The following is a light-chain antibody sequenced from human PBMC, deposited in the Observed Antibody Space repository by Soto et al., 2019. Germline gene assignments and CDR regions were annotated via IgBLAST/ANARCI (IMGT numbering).Light chain of an antibody. Sequence: EKVLTHSPDTLSLSPEETATLSCRASQSVSVSYLAWSQQKPGQAPRPLIYGASSRATGIPDRFSGSGSGTDFTLTISRLEPEDFAVYYCQQYNKWPPFGQGTKV. J-gene: IGKJ1*01. CDR2: GAS. CDR3: QQYNKWPP. V-gene: IGKV3-20*01. CDR1: QSVSVSY.